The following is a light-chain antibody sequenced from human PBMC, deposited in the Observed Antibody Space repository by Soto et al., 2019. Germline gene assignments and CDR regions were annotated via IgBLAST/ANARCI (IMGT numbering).Light chain of an antibody. V-gene: IGKV3-20*01. CDR2: AAS. CDR3: QQYGSSPPWA. CDR1: QSVSSSY. J-gene: IGKJ1*01. Sequence: EIVLTQSPGTLSLSLGERATLSCRASQSVSSSYLAWYQQKPGQAPRLLIYAASSRATGIPDRFSGFGSGTDFILTISRLEPEDFAVYYCQQYGSSPPWAFGRGTKVEI.